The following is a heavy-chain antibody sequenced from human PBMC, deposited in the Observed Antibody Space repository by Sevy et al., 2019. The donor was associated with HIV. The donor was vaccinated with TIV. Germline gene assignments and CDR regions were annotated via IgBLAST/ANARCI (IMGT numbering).Heavy chain of an antibody. CDR2: SYYRSTWHK. CDR1: GDSVSRNGAA. CDR3: ARAVAGVYYFDY. Sequence: SQTPSLTCVISGDSVSRNGAAWNWIRQSPSRGLEWLGRSYYRSTWHKDYAISVKSRLTITPDTSKNQFFLQLNSVTPEDTAMYYCARAVAGVYYFDYWGQGTLVTVSS. V-gene: IGHV6-1*01. D-gene: IGHD6-19*01. J-gene: IGHJ4*02.